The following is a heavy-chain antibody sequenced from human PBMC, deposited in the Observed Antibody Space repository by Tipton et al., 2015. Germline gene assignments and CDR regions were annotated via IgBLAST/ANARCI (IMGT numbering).Heavy chain of an antibody. Sequence: LRLSCTVSGGSVSSSHFHWSWIRQSPGKALEWIGYIYSSGRTDYNPSLKSRVTISLDTSNNHFSLKLTSVTAADTALYYCARVADGGSGSYYLPFDSWGQGILVTVSS. D-gene: IGHD3-10*01. CDR3: ARVADGGSGSYYLPFDS. CDR1: GGSVSSSHFH. V-gene: IGHV4-61*03. CDR2: IYSSGRT. J-gene: IGHJ4*02.